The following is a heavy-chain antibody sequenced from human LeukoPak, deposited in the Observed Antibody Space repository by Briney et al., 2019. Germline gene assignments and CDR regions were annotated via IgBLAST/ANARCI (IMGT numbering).Heavy chain of an antibody. V-gene: IGHV4-61*02. CDR3: ARVNRFLEWSNDY. CDR1: GGSISSGSYY. Sequence: PSETLSLTCTVSGGSISSGSYYWSWIRQPAGKGLEWIGRIYTSGSTNYNPSLKSRVTISVDTSKNQFSLKLSSVTAGDTSVYYCARVNRFLEWSNDYWGQGTLVTVSS. J-gene: IGHJ4*02. D-gene: IGHD3-3*01. CDR2: IYTSGST.